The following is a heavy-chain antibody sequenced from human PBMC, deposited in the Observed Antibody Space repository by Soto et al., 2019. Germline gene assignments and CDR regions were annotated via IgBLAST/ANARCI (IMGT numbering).Heavy chain of an antibody. CDR3: ASSITGTIYCCSGMDV. D-gene: IGHD1-7*01. Sequence: QVQLVQSGAEVKKPGSSVKVSCKASGGTFSSYAINWVRQAPGQWLEWMGGIIPIFGTANYEQKFQGRVTLPAAESTSTAYMRLSRLRSEDTSVYYCASSITGTIYCCSGMDVGGQGTTVTVSS. J-gene: IGHJ6*02. CDR1: GGTFSSYA. CDR2: IIPIFGTA. V-gene: IGHV1-69*12.